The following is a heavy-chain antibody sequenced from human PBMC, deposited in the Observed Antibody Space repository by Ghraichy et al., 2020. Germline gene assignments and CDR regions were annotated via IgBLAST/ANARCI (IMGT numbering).Heavy chain of an antibody. V-gene: IGHV4-31*03. CDR3: ARDGRGYCSSTSCYKFDNWFDP. D-gene: IGHD2-2*02. Sequence: SETLSLTCTVSGGSISSGGYYWSWIRQHPGKGLEWIGYIYYSGSTYYNPSLKSRVTISVDTSKNQFSLKLSSVTAADTAVYYCARDGRGYCSSTSCYKFDNWFDPWGQGTLVTVSS. CDR2: IYYSGST. J-gene: IGHJ5*02. CDR1: GGSISSGGYY.